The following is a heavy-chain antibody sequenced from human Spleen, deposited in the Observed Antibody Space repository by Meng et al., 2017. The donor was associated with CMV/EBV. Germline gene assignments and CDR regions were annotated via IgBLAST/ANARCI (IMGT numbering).Heavy chain of an antibody. CDR2: ISSSGSTI. CDR3: AKVDSGSWYRGFVDH. Sequence: GESLKISCAASGFTFSDYYMNWIRQAPGKGLEWVSYISSSGSTIYYADSVRGRFTISRDNSKNTLYLQMNSLKPEDTGLYYCAKVDSGSWYRGFVDHWGRGTLVTVSS. V-gene: IGHV3-11*01. D-gene: IGHD2-15*01. J-gene: IGHJ4*02. CDR1: GFTFSDYY.